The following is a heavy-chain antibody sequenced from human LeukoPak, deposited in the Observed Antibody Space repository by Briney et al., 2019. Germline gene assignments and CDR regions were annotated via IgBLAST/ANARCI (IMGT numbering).Heavy chain of an antibody. D-gene: IGHD4-17*01. J-gene: IGHJ4*02. V-gene: IGHV3-48*02. CDR3: ARDRDGDPSFEY. CDR1: GFTFSSSD. CDR2: ITSSSSTI. Sequence: PGGSLRLSCAASGFTFSSSDMNWVRQAPGKGLEWVSYITSSSSTICYADSVKGRFTISRDNAKNSLYLQMNSLRDEDTAVYYCARDRDGDPSFEYWGQGTLVTLSS.